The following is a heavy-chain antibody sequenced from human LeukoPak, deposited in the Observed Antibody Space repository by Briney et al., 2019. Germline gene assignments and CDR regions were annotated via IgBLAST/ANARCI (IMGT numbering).Heavy chain of an antibody. V-gene: IGHV3-23*01. J-gene: IGHJ4*02. D-gene: IGHD3-22*01. CDR2: ISGSGGST. CDR1: GFTFSSYS. CDR3: VPGKTGRYYDGIDY. Sequence: GGSLRLSCAASGFTFSSYSMNWVRQAPGKGLEWVSAISGSGGSTYYADSVKGRFTISRDNSKNTLYLQMNSLRAEDTAVYYCVPGKTGRYYDGIDYWGQGTLVTVSS.